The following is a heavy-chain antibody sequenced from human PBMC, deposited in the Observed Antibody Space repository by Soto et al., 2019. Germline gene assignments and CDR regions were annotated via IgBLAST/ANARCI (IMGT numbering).Heavy chain of an antibody. CDR3: AKDKIAVAETYYYYCMDV. CDR1: GFTFSSYA. Sequence: EVQLLESGGGLVQPGGSLRLSCAASGFTFSSYAMSWVRQAPGKGLEWVSAISGSGGSTYYADSVKGRFTISRDNSKNTLYLQMNSLRAEDTAVYYCAKDKIAVAETYYYYCMDVWGQGTTVTVSS. CDR2: ISGSGGST. J-gene: IGHJ6*02. D-gene: IGHD6-19*01. V-gene: IGHV3-23*01.